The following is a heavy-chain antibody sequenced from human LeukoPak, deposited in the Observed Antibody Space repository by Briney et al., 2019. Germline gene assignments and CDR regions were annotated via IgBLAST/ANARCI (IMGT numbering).Heavy chain of an antibody. V-gene: IGHV3-7*01. D-gene: IGHD6-6*01. J-gene: IGHJ4*02. CDR2: VKQDGSQR. Sequence: GGSLRLSCTASGFTFSDYWMTWVRQAPGKGPRGGPNVKQDGSQRYYVDSVRGRFTISRDNAKNSLFLQMNGLRAEDTAVYYCARRGGSSSRRSPIDYWGQGTLVTVSS. CDR1: GFTFSDYW. CDR3: ARRGGSSSRRSPIDY.